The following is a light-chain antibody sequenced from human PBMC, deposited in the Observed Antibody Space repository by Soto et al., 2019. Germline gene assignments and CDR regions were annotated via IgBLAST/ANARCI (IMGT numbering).Light chain of an antibody. CDR2: GTS. J-gene: IGKJ2*01. CDR1: QSVPSTY. Sequence: PGERATLSCRASQSVPSTYFAWYQQKSGQPPRLLISGTSNRATGIPDRFSGSGSGRDFTLTISRLEPEDFAVYYCQQYNNWPPYTFGQGTKLEIK. CDR3: QQYNNWPPYT. V-gene: IGKV3-20*01.